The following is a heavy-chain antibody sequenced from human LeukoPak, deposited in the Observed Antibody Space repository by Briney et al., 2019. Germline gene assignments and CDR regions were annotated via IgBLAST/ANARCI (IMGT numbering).Heavy chain of an antibody. D-gene: IGHD1-14*01. V-gene: IGHV1-2*06. CDR3: ARMSSPLQYNWFDP. CDR2: INPNNGDS. J-gene: IGHJ5*02. Sequence: ASVKVSCKASGYTFTGYYVHWGRQAPGQGLEWMGRINPNNGDSNFAQKFQGRVTMTRDTSISTVYMDLSRLRSDDTAVYYCARMSSPLQYNWFDPWGQGTLVTVSS. CDR1: GYTFTGYY.